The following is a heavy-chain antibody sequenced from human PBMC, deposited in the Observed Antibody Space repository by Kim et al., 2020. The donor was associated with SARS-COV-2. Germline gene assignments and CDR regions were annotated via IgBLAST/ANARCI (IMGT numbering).Heavy chain of an antibody. D-gene: IGHD2-15*01. V-gene: IGHV3-21*01. Sequence: GGSLRLSCAASGFTFSSYSMNWVRQAPGKGLEWVSSISSSSYIYYADSVKGRFTISRDNAKNSLYLQMNSLRAEDTAVYYCARDPGVVVAWYYYGMDVWGQGTTVTVSS. CDR2: ISSSSYI. CDR1: GFTFSSYS. J-gene: IGHJ6*02. CDR3: ARDPGVVVAWYYYGMDV.